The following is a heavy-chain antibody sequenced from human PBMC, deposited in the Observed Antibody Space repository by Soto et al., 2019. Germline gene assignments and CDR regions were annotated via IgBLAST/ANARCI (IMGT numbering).Heavy chain of an antibody. J-gene: IGHJ6*03. Sequence: PGVTLRLSCAASAFTFSSRSMNWVRQAPGKGREWVANIKQDGSEKYYVDSVKGRFTISRDNAKNSLYLQMNSLRAEDTAVYYCARDVGSYDILTGYPYYMDVWGKGTTVTVSS. V-gene: IGHV3-7*01. D-gene: IGHD3-9*01. CDR3: ARDVGSYDILTGYPYYMDV. CDR2: IKQDGSEK. CDR1: AFTFSSRS.